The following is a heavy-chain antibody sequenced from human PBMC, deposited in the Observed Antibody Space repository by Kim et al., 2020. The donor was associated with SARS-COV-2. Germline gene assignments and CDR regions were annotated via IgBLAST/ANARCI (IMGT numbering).Heavy chain of an antibody. J-gene: IGHJ4*02. Sequence: SETLSLTCTVSGYSISSGYYWGWIRQPPGKGLEWIGSIYHSGSTYYNPSLKSRVTISVDTSKNQFSLKLSSVTAADTAVYYCAREGQLYIDYWGQGTLVT. D-gene: IGHD5-18*01. V-gene: IGHV4-38-2*02. CDR3: AREGQLYIDY. CDR2: IYHSGST. CDR1: GYSISSGYY.